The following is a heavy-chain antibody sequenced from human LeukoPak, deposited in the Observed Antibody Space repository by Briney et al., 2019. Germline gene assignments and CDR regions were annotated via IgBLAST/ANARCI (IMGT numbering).Heavy chain of an antibody. Sequence: GGSLRLSCAASGFSFSDYYMSWMRQAPGKGLAWVSYISSSGSTIYYADSMKGRFTISRDNAKNSLYLEMNSLRAEDTAVYYCARVGHSSIDYWGQGTLVTVSS. J-gene: IGHJ4*02. CDR3: ARVGHSSIDY. CDR1: GFSFSDYY. CDR2: ISSSGSTI. V-gene: IGHV3-11*01. D-gene: IGHD6-13*01.